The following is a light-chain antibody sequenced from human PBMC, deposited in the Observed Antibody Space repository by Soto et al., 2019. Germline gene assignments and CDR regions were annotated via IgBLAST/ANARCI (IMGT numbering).Light chain of an antibody. Sequence: AIQVTHSPSSLSASVLYIVTITFRASQGIRNDLGWYQQKPGKAPKLLIYAASSLQSGVPSRFSGSGSGTDFTLTISSLQPEDFATYYCLKDYNYPITFGQGTRLEIK. CDR1: QGIRND. J-gene: IGKJ5*01. V-gene: IGKV1-6*01. CDR3: LKDYNYPIT. CDR2: AAS.